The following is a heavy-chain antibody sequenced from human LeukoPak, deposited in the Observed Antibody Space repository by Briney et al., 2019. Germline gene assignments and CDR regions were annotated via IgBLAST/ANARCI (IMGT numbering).Heavy chain of an antibody. V-gene: IGHV3-30-3*01. D-gene: IGHD3-22*01. CDR1: GFTFSSYA. Sequence: GGSLRLSCAASGFTFSSYAMHWVRQAPGKGLEWVAVISYDGSNKYYADSVKGRFTIPRDNSKNTLYLQMNSLRAEDTVVYYCARDALLPWSRSRDSSGTFDYWGQGTLVTVSS. CDR3: ARDALLPWSRSRDSSGTFDY. J-gene: IGHJ4*02. CDR2: ISYDGSNK.